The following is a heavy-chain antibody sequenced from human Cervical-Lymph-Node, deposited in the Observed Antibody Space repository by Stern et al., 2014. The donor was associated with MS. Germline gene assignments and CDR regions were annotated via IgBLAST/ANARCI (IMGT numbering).Heavy chain of an antibody. CDR1: GGSFSGYY. CDR2: INHSGST. V-gene: IGHV4-34*01. Sequence: VQLQQWGAGLLKPSETLSLTCAVYGGSFSGYYWSWIRQPPGKGLEWIGEINHSGSTNYNPSLKSRVTISVDTSKNQFSLKRSSVTAADTAVYYCARGLLLTVTTARGMDVWGQGTTVTVSS. CDR3: ARGLLLTVTTARGMDV. D-gene: IGHD4-17*01. J-gene: IGHJ6*02.